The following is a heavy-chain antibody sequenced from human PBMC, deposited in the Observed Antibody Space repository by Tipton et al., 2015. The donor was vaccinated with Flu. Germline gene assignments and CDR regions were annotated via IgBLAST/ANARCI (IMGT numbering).Heavy chain of an antibody. V-gene: IGHV4-61*02. CDR2: IYTGGST. CDR3: AREKIPNSYYYDSGGYTNYFDY. CDR1: GNFIRSGSFY. Sequence: TLSLTCTVSGNFIRSGSFYWSWIRQPAGKGLEWIGRIYTGGSTTYNPSLKSRVTISIDTSKKQFSLELRSVTAADTAVYYCAREKIPNSYYYDSGGYTNYFDYWSQGALITVSS. J-gene: IGHJ4*02. D-gene: IGHD3-22*01.